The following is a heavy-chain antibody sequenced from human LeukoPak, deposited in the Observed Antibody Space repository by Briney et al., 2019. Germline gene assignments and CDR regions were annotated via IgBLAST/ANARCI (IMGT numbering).Heavy chain of an antibody. D-gene: IGHD2-15*01. CDR2: ISGTGGST. V-gene: IGHV3-23*01. J-gene: IGHJ4*02. CDR1: GFTFSSYA. Sequence: GGSLRLSCAASGFTFSSYAMTWVRQAPRKGLELVSSISGTGGSTFYADSVKGRFTISRDNSKNTLYLQMNSLRAEDTAIYYCAKEREAYCSGGSCYGSDKLFPADYWGQGTLVTVSS. CDR3: AKEREAYCSGGSCYGSDKLFPADY.